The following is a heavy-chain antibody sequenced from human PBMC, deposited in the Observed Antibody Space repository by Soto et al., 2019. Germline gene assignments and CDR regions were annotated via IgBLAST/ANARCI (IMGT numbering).Heavy chain of an antibody. D-gene: IGHD3-16*02. V-gene: IGHV1-69*13. CDR2: IIPIFGTA. CDR1: GYTFTSYY. J-gene: IGHJ6*02. Sequence: GASVKVSCKASGYTFTSYYMHWVRQAPGQGLEWMGMIIPIFGTASYAQKFQGRVTITADESTSTAYMELSSLRSEDTAVYYCATRIYGIVGGMDVWGQGTTVTVS. CDR3: ATRIYGIVGGMDV.